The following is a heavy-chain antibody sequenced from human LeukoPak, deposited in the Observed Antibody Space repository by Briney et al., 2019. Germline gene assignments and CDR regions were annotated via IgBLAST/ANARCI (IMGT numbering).Heavy chain of an antibody. J-gene: IGHJ5*02. CDR1: GFIFSDYF. Sequence: GGSLTLSCAGSGFIFSDYFMTWMRQAPGKGPEWVSYVTSSGDTTYYPDPVKGLFTTFRDNIKNSQSLQMKSLRADDTAMYFCAGIRFDCGTASSCEGVSMWFDPWGQGTLVTVSS. D-gene: IGHD6-13*01. V-gene: IGHV3-11*01. CDR3: AGIRFDCGTASSCEGVSMWFDP. CDR2: VTSSGDTT.